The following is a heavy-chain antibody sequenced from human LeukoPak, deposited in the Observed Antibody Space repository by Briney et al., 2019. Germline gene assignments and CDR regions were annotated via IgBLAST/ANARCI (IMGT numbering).Heavy chain of an antibody. V-gene: IGHV4-39*01. CDR2: IYYSGST. CDR3: ARPSRSGSYSYYFDY. D-gene: IGHD3-10*01. J-gene: IGHJ4*02. Sequence: SETLSLTCTVSGGSISSSSYYWGWIRQPPGTGLEWIGSIYYSGSTYYNPSLKSRVTISVDTSKNQFSLKLSSVTAADTAVYYCARPSRSGSYSYYFDYWGQGTLVTVSS. CDR1: GGSISSSSYY.